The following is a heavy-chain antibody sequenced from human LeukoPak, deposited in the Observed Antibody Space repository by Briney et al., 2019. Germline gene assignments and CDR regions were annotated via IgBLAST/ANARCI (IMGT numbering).Heavy chain of an antibody. CDR2: IIPIFGTA. V-gene: IGHV1-69*05. J-gene: IGHJ4*02. CDR1: GGTFSSYA. Sequence: ASVKVSCKASGGTFSSYAISWVRQAPGQGLEWIGRIIPIFGTANYAQKFQGRVTITTDESTSTAYMELSSLRSEDTAVYYCARDFYYDISGLRWGQGTLVTVSS. D-gene: IGHD3-22*01. CDR3: ARDFYYDISGLR.